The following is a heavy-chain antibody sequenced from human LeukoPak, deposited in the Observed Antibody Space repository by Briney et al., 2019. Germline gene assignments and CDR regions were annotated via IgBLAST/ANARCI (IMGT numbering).Heavy chain of an antibody. V-gene: IGHV7-4-1*02. J-gene: IGHJ6*02. CDR3: VEEGSSSRYPPFYGMDV. CDR1: GYPFNSFS. Sequence: ASVKVSCKASGYPFNSFSITWVRQAPGQGLECMGWINTNTGNPTYAQAFTGRYVFSLDTSVTTAYLQISSLKAEDTAVYFCVEEGSSSRYPPFYGMDVWGQGTTVTVSS. D-gene: IGHD6-13*01. CDR2: INTNTGNP.